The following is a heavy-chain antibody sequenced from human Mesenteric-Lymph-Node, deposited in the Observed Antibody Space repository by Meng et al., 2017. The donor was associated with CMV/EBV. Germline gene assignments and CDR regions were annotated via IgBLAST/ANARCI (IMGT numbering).Heavy chain of an antibody. J-gene: IGHJ5*02. CDR2: INPSGGST. D-gene: IGHD2-2*01. V-gene: IGHV1-46*01. CDR1: GYTFTSYY. Sequence: SGYTFTSYYMHWVRQAPGQGLEWMGIINPSGGSTSYAQKFQGRVTMTRDTSTSTVYMERSSLRSEDTAVYYCARGAARVVPAAPFDPWGQGTLVTVSS. CDR3: ARGAARVVPAAPFDP.